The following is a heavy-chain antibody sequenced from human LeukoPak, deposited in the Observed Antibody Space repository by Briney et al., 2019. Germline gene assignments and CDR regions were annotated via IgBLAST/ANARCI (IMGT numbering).Heavy chain of an antibody. Sequence: SETLSLTCTVSGGSISSYYWSWIRQPPGEGLEWIGYIYYSGSTNYNPSLKSRVTISVDTSKNQFSLKLSSVTAADTAVYYCARGGYYDSSGYYYSWFDPWGQGTLVTVSS. D-gene: IGHD3-22*01. CDR3: ARGGYYDSSGYYYSWFDP. CDR1: GGSISSYY. V-gene: IGHV4-59*01. CDR2: IYYSGST. J-gene: IGHJ5*02.